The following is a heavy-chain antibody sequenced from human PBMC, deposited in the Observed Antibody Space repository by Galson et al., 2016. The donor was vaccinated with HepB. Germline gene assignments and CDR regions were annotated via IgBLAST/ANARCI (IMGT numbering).Heavy chain of an antibody. CDR3: EKDKWNGTARFSPFEY. Sequence: SLRLSCAASGFTFGDYAMHWVRQAPGKGLEWVSGISGNSGSIGYVDSVKGRFTISRDNARSFLYLDMKSLRPEDTAFYYCEKDKWNGTARFSPFEYWGQGSLVTVSS. J-gene: IGHJ4*02. D-gene: IGHD1-7*01. CDR2: ISGNSGSI. CDR1: GFTFGDYA. V-gene: IGHV3-9*01.